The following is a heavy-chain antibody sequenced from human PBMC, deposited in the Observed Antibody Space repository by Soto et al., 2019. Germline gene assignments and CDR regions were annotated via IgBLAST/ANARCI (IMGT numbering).Heavy chain of an antibody. D-gene: IGHD3-16*02. Sequence: ASVKVSCKASGYTFTIYGMSWVRQAPGQGLEWMGWISAYNGNTNYAQKLQGRVTMTTDTSTSTAYMELRSLRSDDTAVYYCAHLHLGELSYWFDPWGQGTLVTVSS. CDR3: AHLHLGELSYWFDP. CDR1: GYTFTIYG. CDR2: ISAYNGNT. V-gene: IGHV1-18*01. J-gene: IGHJ5*02.